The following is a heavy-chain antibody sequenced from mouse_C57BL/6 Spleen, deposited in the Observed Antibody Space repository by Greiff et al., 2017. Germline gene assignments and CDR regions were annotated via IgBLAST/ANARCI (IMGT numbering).Heavy chain of an antibody. CDR1: GYTFTEYP. Sequence: VKLQQSGAELVKPGASVKLSCKASGYTFTEYPIHWVKQRSGRGLEWIGWFYPGSGSRKYNEKFKDKATLTADKSSSTVYMELIRLTSEDSAVYLCARRESISYYFDYWGQGTTLTVSS. CDR3: ARRESISYYFDY. J-gene: IGHJ2*01. V-gene: IGHV1-62-2*01. CDR2: FYPGSGSR. D-gene: IGHD2-10*02.